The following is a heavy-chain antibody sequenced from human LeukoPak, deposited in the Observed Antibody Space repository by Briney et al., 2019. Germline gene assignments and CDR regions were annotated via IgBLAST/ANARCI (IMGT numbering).Heavy chain of an antibody. J-gene: IGHJ4*02. CDR3: ARSGAAGGFDY. V-gene: IGHV3-48*01. CDR2: ISSSSSTI. Sequence: PGGSLRLSCAASGFTFSSYSMNWVRQAPGKGLEWVSYISSSSSTIYYADSVKGRFTISRDNAKNSLYLQMNSLRAEDTAVYYCARSGAAGGFDYWGQGTLVTVSS. D-gene: IGHD6-13*01. CDR1: GFTFSSYS.